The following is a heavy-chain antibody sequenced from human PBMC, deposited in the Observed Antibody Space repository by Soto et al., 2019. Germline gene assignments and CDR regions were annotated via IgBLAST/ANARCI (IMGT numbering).Heavy chain of an antibody. Sequence: SETLSLTCTVSGGPISNYYWSWIRQPPGKGLEYIGYIYYSGSTNYNPSLKSRVTMSVDTSKNQFSLKLNSVTAADTAVYYCARHRTGLDSWGQGTLVTVSS. V-gene: IGHV4-59*08. D-gene: IGHD3-9*01. CDR3: ARHRTGLDS. CDR2: IYYSGST. CDR1: GGPISNYY. J-gene: IGHJ4*02.